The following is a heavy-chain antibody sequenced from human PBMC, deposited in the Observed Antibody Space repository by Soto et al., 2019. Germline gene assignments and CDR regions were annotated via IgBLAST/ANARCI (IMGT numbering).Heavy chain of an antibody. CDR3: AGAAAGTPSFDY. V-gene: IGHV3-23*01. D-gene: IGHD6-13*01. CDR2: ISGYGGSA. Sequence: PGGSLRLSCVASGFTFSSYAMSWVRQAPGKGLEWVSSISGYGGSAYYADSMKGRFTLSRDNAKNSLYLQMNSLRAEDTAVYYCAGAAAGTPSFDYWGQGTLVTVSS. J-gene: IGHJ4*02. CDR1: GFTFSSYA.